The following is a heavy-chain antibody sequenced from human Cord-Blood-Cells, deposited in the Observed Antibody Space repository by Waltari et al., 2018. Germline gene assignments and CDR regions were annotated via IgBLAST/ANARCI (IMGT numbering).Heavy chain of an antibody. Sequence: QVQLQQWGAGLLKPSETLSLTCAVYGGSFSGYYWSWVRQPPGKGREWIGEINHSGRTNYNPALKSRVTISVDTAKNQFALKRSSVTAADTAVYSCARVRRRRLVAYWGQGTLVTVSS. J-gene: IGHJ4*02. CDR3: ARVRRRRLVAY. D-gene: IGHD5-12*01. V-gene: IGHV4-34*01. CDR2: INHSGRT. CDR1: GGSFSGYY.